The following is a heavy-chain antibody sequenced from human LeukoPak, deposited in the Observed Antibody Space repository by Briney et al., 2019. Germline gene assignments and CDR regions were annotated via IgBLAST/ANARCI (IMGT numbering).Heavy chain of an antibody. CDR2: ISSSSSYI. CDR3: APLTSALGNGY. Sequence: GGSLRLSCAASGFTCSSYSMNWVRQAPGKGLEWVSSISSSSSYIYYADSVKGRFTISRDNAKNSLYPQMNSLRAEDTAVYYCAPLTSALGNGYWGQGTLVTVSS. CDR1: GFTCSSYS. D-gene: IGHD2-8*01. V-gene: IGHV3-21*01. J-gene: IGHJ4*02.